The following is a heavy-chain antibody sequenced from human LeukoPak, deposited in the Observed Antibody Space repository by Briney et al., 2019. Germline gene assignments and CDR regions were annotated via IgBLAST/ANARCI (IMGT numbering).Heavy chain of an antibody. CDR2: FDPEDGET. CDR3: ATHYGDYVYFQH. Sequence: ASVKVSCKVSGYTLTESSMHWVRQAPGKGLEWMGGFDPEDGETIYAQKFQGRVTMTEDTSTDTAYMELSSLRSEDTAVYYCATHYGDYVYFQHWGQGTLVTVSS. J-gene: IGHJ1*01. CDR1: GYTLTESS. V-gene: IGHV1-24*01. D-gene: IGHD4-17*01.